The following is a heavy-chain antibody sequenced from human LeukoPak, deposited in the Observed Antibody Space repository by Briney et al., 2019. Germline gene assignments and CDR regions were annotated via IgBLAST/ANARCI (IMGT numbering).Heavy chain of an antibody. D-gene: IGHD5-18*01. CDR3: ARERAGWIHALDI. J-gene: IGHJ3*02. CDR1: GGSISSYY. CDR2: IYYSGST. V-gene: IGHV4-59*12. Sequence: SETLSLTFTVSGGSISSYYWSWIRQPPGKGLEWIGYIYYSGSTNYNPSLKSRVTISVGTSKNQFSLRLSSVTAADTALYFCARERAGWIHALDIWGQGTIVTVSS.